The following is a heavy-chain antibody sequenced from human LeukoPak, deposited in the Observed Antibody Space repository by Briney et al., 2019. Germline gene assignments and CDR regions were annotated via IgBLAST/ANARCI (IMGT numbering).Heavy chain of an antibody. J-gene: IGHJ4*02. V-gene: IGHV4-59*08. Sequence: PSETLSLTCTVSGGSISSYYWSWIRQPPGKGLEWIGYIYYSGSTNYNPSLKSRVTISVDTSKNQSSLKLSSVTAADTAVYYCARGNGIVGAIFDYWGQGTLVTVSS. CDR2: IYYSGST. CDR1: GGSISSYY. CDR3: ARGNGIVGAIFDY. D-gene: IGHD1-26*01.